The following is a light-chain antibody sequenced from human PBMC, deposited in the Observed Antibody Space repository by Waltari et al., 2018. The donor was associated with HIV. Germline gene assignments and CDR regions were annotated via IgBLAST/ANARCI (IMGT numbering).Light chain of an antibody. V-gene: IGKV1-39*01. CDR1: HNIIFS. J-gene: IGKJ1*01. CDR3: QQSHTTPRT. Sequence: ESQITQSPSSRSASVGAGVTITCRASHNIIFSLNWYQQKPGKAPKLLIYAASNLPSGVPSRFSGSGSGTNFALTISSLHPEDFATYFCQQSHTTPRTFGQGTKLEIK. CDR2: AAS.